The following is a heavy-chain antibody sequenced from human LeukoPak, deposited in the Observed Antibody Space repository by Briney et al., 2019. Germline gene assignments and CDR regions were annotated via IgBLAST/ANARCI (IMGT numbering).Heavy chain of an antibody. CDR3: ARDRDSSGWYRDFDY. J-gene: IGHJ4*02. CDR2: IRSKANSYAT. V-gene: IGHV3-73*01. D-gene: IGHD6-19*01. Sequence: GGSLRLSCAASGFIFSGSAMHWVRQASGKGLEWVGRIRSKANSYATAYAASVKGRFTISRDDSKSTAYLQMNSLRAEDTAVYYCARDRDSSGWYRDFDYWGQGTLVTVSS. CDR1: GFIFSGSA.